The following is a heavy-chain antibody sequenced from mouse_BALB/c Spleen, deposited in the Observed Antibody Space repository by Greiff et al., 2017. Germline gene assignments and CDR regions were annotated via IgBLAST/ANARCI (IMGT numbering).Heavy chain of an antibody. J-gene: IGHJ3*01. CDR2: IWAGGST. D-gene: IGHD2-2*01. Sequence: VQLKESGPGLVAPSQSLSITCTVSGFSLTSYGVSWVRQPPGKGLEWLGVIWAGGSTNYNSALMSRLSISKDNSKSQVFLKMNSLQTDDTAMYYWAREDYGYPWFAYWGQGTLVAVAA. CDR1: GFSLTSYG. CDR3: AREDYGYPWFAY. V-gene: IGHV2-9*02.